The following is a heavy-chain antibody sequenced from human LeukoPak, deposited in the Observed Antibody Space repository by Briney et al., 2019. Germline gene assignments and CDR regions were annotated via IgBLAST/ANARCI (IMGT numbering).Heavy chain of an antibody. V-gene: IGHV1-46*01. CDR3: ARLSSHYGDYKVDP. D-gene: IGHD4-17*01. CDR1: GYTFTRYY. Sequence: ASVKVSCKASGYTFTRYYMHWVRQAPGQGLEWMGIINPSGGSTSYAQKFQGRVTMTRDTSISTAYMELSSLRSEDTAVYYCARLSSHYGDYKVDPWGQGTLVTVSS. CDR2: INPSGGST. J-gene: IGHJ5*02.